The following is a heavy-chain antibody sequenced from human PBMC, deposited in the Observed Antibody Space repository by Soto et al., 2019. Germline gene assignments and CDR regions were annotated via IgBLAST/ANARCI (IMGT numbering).Heavy chain of an antibody. J-gene: IGHJ4*02. CDR2: IIPILGIA. CDR1: GGTFSSYT. Sequence: SVKVSCKASGGTFSSYTISWVRQAPGQGLEWMGRIIPILGIANYAQKFQGRVTITADKSTSTAYMELSSLRSEDTAVYYCARGRTYYYDSSGYYLSDYWGQGTLVTVSS. D-gene: IGHD3-22*01. CDR3: ARGRTYYYDSSGYYLSDY. V-gene: IGHV1-69*02.